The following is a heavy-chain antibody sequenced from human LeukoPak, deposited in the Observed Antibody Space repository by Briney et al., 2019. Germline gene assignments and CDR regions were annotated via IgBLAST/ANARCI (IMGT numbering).Heavy chain of an antibody. D-gene: IGHD1-1*01. CDR2: IYHSGST. J-gene: IGHJ4*02. V-gene: IGHV4-38-2*02. Sequence: SETLSLTCTVSGYSISSGYYWGWIRQPPGKGLEWIGSIYHSGSTYYNPSPKSRVTISVDTSKNQFSLKLSSVTAADTAVYYCARDTNWNDGGDYFDYWGQGTLVTVSS. CDR1: GYSISSGYY. CDR3: ARDTNWNDGGDYFDY.